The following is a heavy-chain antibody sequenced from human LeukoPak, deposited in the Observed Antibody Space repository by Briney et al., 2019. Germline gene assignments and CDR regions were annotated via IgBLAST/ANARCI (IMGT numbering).Heavy chain of an antibody. Sequence: SETLSLTCTVSGSSISSGGYYWSWIRQHPGKGLEWIGYIYYSGSTYYNPSLKSRVTISVDTSKNQFSLKLSSVTAADTAVYYCARDNVVTAIRYFDYWGQGTLVTVSS. CDR1: GSSISSGGYY. J-gene: IGHJ4*02. V-gene: IGHV4-31*03. CDR2: IYYSGST. CDR3: ARDNVVTAIRYFDY. D-gene: IGHD2-21*02.